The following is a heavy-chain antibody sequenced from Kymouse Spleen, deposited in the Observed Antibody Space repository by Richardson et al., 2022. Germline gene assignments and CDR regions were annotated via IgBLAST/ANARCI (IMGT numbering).Heavy chain of an antibody. CDR2: IWYDGSNK. CDR3: AGGRPYNWNSPFDY. CDR1: GFTFSSYG. J-gene: IGHJ4*02. V-gene: IGHV3-33*01. D-gene: IGHD1-7*01. Sequence: QVQLVESGGGVVQPGRSLRLSCAASGFTFSSYGMHWVRQAPGKGLEWVAVIWYDGSNKYYADSVKGRFTISRDNSKNTLYLQMNSLRAEDTAVYYCAGGRPYNWNSPFDYWGQGTLVTVSS.